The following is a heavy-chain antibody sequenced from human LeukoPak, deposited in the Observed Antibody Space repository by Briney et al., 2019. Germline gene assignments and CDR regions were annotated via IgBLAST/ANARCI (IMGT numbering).Heavy chain of an antibody. CDR2: IYYSGST. Sequence: SETLSPTCTVSGGSISSSSYYWGWIRQPPGKGLEWIGRIYYSGSTYYNPSLKSRVTISVDTSKNQFSLKLRSVPAADTAVYYCASGIGITGTSGNGFDIWGQGTMVTVSS. CDR1: GGSISSSSYY. J-gene: IGHJ3*02. V-gene: IGHV4-39*01. CDR3: ASGIGITGTSGNGFDI. D-gene: IGHD1-7*01.